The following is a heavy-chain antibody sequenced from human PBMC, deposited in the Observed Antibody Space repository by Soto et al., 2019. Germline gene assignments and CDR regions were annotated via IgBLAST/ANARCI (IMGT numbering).Heavy chain of an antibody. J-gene: IGHJ4*02. CDR3: ARGVRGSDSWYFDY. V-gene: IGHV3-21*01. Sequence: EVQLVESGGGLVKPGGSLRLSCAASGFTFSSYSMNWVRQAPGKGLEWVSSISSSSSYIYYADSVMGRFTISRDNAKNSLYLQMNSLRAEDTAVYYCARGVRGSDSWYFDYWGQGTLVTVSS. CDR1: GFTFSSYS. D-gene: IGHD2-15*01. CDR2: ISSSSSYI.